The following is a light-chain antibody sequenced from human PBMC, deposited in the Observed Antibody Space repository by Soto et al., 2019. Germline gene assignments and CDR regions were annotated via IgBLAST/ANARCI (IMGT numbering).Light chain of an antibody. J-gene: IGKJ2*01. CDR2: ATS. Sequence: DIQVTQSPSSLSASVGDRVTITCRASQNIFTYLNWYQQRPGQAPNLLIYATSNLQSGVPSRFSGSGSGTDFTLTNSSLQPEDFATYYCQHSYSSPTFGQGTMVEIK. CDR3: QHSYSSPT. V-gene: IGKV1-39*01. CDR1: QNIFTY.